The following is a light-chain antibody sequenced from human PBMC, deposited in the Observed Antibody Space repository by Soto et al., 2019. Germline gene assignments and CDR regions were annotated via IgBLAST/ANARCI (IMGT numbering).Light chain of an antibody. J-gene: IGLJ1*01. CDR2: EVS. Sequence: QSALTQPSSVSGSPGQSITISGTGTSSDVGGYSRVSWYQQHPGKAPKLMLYEVSNRPSGVSYRFSGSKSGNTASLTISGLQAEDEADYYCNSFTSDSAYVVGTGTQLTVL. CDR3: NSFTSDSAYV. CDR1: SSDVGGYSR. V-gene: IGLV2-14*01.